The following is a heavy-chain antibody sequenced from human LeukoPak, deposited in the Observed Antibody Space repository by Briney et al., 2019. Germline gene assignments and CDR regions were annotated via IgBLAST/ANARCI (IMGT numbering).Heavy chain of an antibody. J-gene: IGHJ4*02. Sequence: SVKVSCKASGGTLSSYAISWVRQAPGQGLEWMGGIIPIFGTANYAQKFQGRVTITADESTSTAYMELSSLRSEDTAVYYCARVLRNYYDSSGYYDYWGQGTLVTVSS. V-gene: IGHV1-69*01. CDR3: ARVLRNYYDSSGYYDY. CDR1: GGTLSSYA. D-gene: IGHD3-22*01. CDR2: IIPIFGTA.